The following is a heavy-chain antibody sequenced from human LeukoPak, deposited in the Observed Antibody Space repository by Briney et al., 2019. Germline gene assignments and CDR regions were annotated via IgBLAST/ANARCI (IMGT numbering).Heavy chain of an antibody. D-gene: IGHD3-3*01. CDR3: AKGSYYDFWSGYYTHYYYMDV. CDR1: GFTFSSYA. V-gene: IGHV3-23*01. Sequence: GGSLRLSCAASGFTFSSYAMSWVRQAPGKGLEWVSAISGSGGSTYYADSVKGRFTISRDNSKNTLYLQMNSLRAEDTAVYYCAKGSYYDFWSGYYTHYYYMDVWGKGTTVTVSS. J-gene: IGHJ6*03. CDR2: ISGSGGST.